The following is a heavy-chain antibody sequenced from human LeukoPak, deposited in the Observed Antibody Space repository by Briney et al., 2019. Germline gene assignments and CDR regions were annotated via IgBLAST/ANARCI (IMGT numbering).Heavy chain of an antibody. CDR2: IWYDGSNK. D-gene: IGHD6-19*01. CDR3: ARDPGVRWLVGFDY. J-gene: IGHJ4*02. V-gene: IGHV3-33*01. CDR1: GFTFSSYG. Sequence: GGSLRLSCAASGFTFSSYGMHWVRRAPDKGLEWVAVIWYDGSNKYYGDSVKGRFTISRDNSKNTLYLQMDSLRAEDTAVYYCARDPGVRWLVGFDYWGQGTLVTVSS.